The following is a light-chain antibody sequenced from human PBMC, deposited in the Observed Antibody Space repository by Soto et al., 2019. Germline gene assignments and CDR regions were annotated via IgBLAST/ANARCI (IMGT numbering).Light chain of an antibody. CDR3: QQANSFPIT. CDR1: QGIRSW. V-gene: IGKV1D-12*01. J-gene: IGKJ5*01. Sequence: DIQMTQSPSSVSASVGDRVTITCRASQGIRSWLAWYQQKPGKAPKLLIYDASSLQSGVPSRFSGSGSGTDFTLTISSLQPEDFATYYCQQANSFPITFGQGARLEIK. CDR2: DAS.